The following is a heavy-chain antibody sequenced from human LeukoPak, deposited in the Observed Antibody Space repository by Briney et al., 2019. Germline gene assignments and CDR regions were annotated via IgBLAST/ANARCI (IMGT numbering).Heavy chain of an antibody. Sequence: SGGSLRLSCAASGFTFSSYGMSWVRQAPGKGLEWVSAISGSGGSTYYADSVKGRFTISRDNSKNTLYLQMNSLRAEDTAVYYCTKEGLPSGSSWSAWFDPWGQGTLVTVSS. D-gene: IGHD3-10*01. V-gene: IGHV3-23*01. CDR2: ISGSGGST. CDR3: TKEGLPSGSSWSAWFDP. CDR1: GFTFSSYG. J-gene: IGHJ5*02.